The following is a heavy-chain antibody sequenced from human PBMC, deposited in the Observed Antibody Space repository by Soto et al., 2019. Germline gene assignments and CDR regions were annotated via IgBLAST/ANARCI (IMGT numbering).Heavy chain of an antibody. J-gene: IGHJ5*02. CDR2: IIPIFGTA. CDR3: ARLGTPYYSSSWGNWFDP. Sequence: QVQLVQSGAEVKKPGSSVKVSCKASGGTFSSYAISWVRQAPGQGLEWMGGIIPIFGTANYAQKFQGRVTITADESTSTAYMELSSLRTDDTAVYYCARLGTPYYSSSWGNWFDPWGQGTLVTVSS. D-gene: IGHD6-13*01. CDR1: GGTFSSYA. V-gene: IGHV1-69*01.